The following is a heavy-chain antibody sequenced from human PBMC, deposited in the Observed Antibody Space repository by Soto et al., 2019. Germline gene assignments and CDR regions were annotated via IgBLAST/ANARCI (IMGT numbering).Heavy chain of an antibody. D-gene: IGHD1-26*01. CDR2: IWYDGSNK. V-gene: IGHV3-33*01. CDR1: GFTFSSYG. Sequence: QVQLVESGGGVVQPGRSLRLSCAASGFTFSSYGMHWVRQAPGKGLEWVAVIWYDGSNKYYADSVKGRFTISRDNSKNTLYLQMNSLRAEDTAVYYCARHLRYSGSYYGWFDPWGQGTLVTVSS. J-gene: IGHJ5*02. CDR3: ARHLRYSGSYYGWFDP.